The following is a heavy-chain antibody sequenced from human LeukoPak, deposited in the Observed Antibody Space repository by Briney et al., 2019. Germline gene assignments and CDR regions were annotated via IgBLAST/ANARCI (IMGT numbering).Heavy chain of an antibody. CDR1: GFILSNYG. Sequence: PGGSLRLSCAASGFILSNYGMHWVRQAPGKGLEWVAVTWYGGSNKYYADSVKDRFTSSRDNSKNTLHLQMDSLRAEDTAVYYCATGSRRGYGGNSDPGFDYWGQGTLVTVSS. D-gene: IGHD4-23*01. CDR2: TWYGGSNK. CDR3: ATGSRRGYGGNSDPGFDY. J-gene: IGHJ4*02. V-gene: IGHV3-33*01.